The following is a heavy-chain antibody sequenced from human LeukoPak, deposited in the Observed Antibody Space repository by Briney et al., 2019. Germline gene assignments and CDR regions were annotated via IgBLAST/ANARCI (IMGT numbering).Heavy chain of an antibody. CDR1: GYTFTGYY. CDR2: INPNSGGT. CDR3: ARSWGEVAFGEIWFDP. V-gene: IGHV1-2*02. Sequence: ASVKVSCKASGYTFTGYYMHWVRRAPGQGLEWMGWINPNSGGTNYAQKFQGRVTMTRDTSISTAYMELSRLRSDDTAVYYCARSWGEVAFGEIWFDPWGQGTLVTVSS. D-gene: IGHD3-10*01. J-gene: IGHJ5*02.